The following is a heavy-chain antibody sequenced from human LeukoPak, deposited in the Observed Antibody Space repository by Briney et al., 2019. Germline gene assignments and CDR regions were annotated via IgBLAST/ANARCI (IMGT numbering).Heavy chain of an antibody. CDR2: IYHSGST. V-gene: IGHV4-59*08. D-gene: IGHD3-22*01. CDR1: GASITTYY. J-gene: IGHJ4*02. CDR3: ARQLYDSSGYPFDY. Sequence: SETLSLTCTVSGASITTYYWSWIRQPPGKGLEWFGYIYHSGSTKYNPSLKSRVTISVDTSKNQFSLRLSSVTAADTAVYYCARQLYDSSGYPFDYWGQGTLVTVSS.